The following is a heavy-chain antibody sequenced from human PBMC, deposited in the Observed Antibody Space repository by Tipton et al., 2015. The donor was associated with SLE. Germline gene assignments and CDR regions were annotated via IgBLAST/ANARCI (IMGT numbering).Heavy chain of an antibody. CDR2: ISYDGSNK. D-gene: IGHD4-23*01. CDR1: GFTFSNYA. J-gene: IGHJ5*02. CDR3: ARGGTGDGRNPFDP. V-gene: IGHV3-30*04. Sequence: SLRLSCAASGFTFSNYAMHWVRQAPGKGLEWVAAISYDGSNKYYADSVKGRFTISRDNSKNTLYLQMNSLRAEDTAVYYCARGGTGDGRNPFDPWGQGTLVTVSS.